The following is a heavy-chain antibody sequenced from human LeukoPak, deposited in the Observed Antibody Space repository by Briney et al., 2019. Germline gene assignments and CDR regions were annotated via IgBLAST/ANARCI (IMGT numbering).Heavy chain of an antibody. CDR3: ARIHCSGGSCYSSFFDY. Sequence: GESLKISCKGSGYSFTSYWIGWVRQMPGKGLEWMGIIYPGDSDTRYSPSFQGQDTISADKSISTAYLQWSSLKASDTAMYYCARIHCSGGSCYSSFFDYWGQGTLVTVSS. D-gene: IGHD2-15*01. V-gene: IGHV5-51*01. CDR1: GYSFTSYW. J-gene: IGHJ4*02. CDR2: IYPGDSDT.